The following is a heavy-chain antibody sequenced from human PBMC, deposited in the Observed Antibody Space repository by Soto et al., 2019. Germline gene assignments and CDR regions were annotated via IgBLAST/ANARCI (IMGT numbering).Heavy chain of an antibody. CDR2: INHSGST. V-gene: IGHV4-34*01. D-gene: IGHD2-15*01. J-gene: IGHJ5*02. CDR3: ARAVVVVAATPDNWFDP. Sequence: PSETLSLTCAVYGGSFSGYYWSWSRQPPGKGLEWIGEINHSGSTNYNPSLKSRVTISVDTSKNQFSLKLSSVTAADTAVYYCARAVVVVAATPDNWFDPWGQGTLVTVSS. CDR1: GGSFSGYY.